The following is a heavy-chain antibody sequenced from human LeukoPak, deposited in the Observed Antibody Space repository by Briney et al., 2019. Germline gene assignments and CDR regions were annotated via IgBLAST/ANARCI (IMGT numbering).Heavy chain of an antibody. Sequence: SVKVSCKASGGTFSSYTISWVRQAPGLGLEWMGRIIPILGIANYAQKFQGRVTITADKSTSTAYMELSSLRSEDTAVYYCARVYCSSTSCYREIDYWGQGALVTVSS. D-gene: IGHD2-2*02. V-gene: IGHV1-69*02. CDR2: IIPILGIA. CDR1: GGTFSSYT. J-gene: IGHJ4*02. CDR3: ARVYCSSTSCYREIDY.